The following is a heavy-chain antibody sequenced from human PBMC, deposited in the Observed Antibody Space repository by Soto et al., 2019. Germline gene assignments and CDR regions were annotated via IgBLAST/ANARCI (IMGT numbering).Heavy chain of an antibody. CDR3: AARWARIAVALFYDC. CDR1: GGTFSSYA. D-gene: IGHD6-19*01. V-gene: IGHV1-69*12. CDR2: IIPIFGTA. J-gene: IGHJ4*02. Sequence: QVQLVQSGAEVKKPGSSVKVSCKASGGTFSSYAISWVRQAPGQGLEWMGGIIPIFGTASYAQKFQGRVTITADEHTSTAYMELSSLRSEDTAVYYCAARWARIAVALFYDCWGQGTRVTVSS.